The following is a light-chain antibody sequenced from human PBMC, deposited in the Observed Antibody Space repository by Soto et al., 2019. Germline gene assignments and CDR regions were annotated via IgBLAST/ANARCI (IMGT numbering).Light chain of an antibody. V-gene: IGLV2-14*03. CDR1: SSDVGAYNY. CDR2: DVT. Sequence: QSALTQPASVSGSPGQSITISCTGTSSDVGAYNYVSWYQRHPGTAPKLIIYDVTLRPPGVSNRFSGSKSGNTASLTISGLQAEDEADFYCSSFSRSTPLVFGAGTKVTVL. CDR3: SSFSRSTPLV. J-gene: IGLJ1*01.